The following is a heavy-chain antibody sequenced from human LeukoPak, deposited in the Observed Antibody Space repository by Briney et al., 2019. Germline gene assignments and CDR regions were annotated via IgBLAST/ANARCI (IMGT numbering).Heavy chain of an antibody. V-gene: IGHV3-21*01. CDR3: ARVSYDILTGYSYIDY. J-gene: IGHJ4*02. Sequence: GGSLRLSCAASGFTFSSYSMNWVRQAPGKGLEWVSSIRSSSSYIYYADSVRGRFTISRDNAKNSLYLQMNSLRAEDTAVYYCARVSYDILTGYSYIDYWGQGTLVTVSS. CDR2: IRSSSSYI. D-gene: IGHD3-9*01. CDR1: GFTFSSYS.